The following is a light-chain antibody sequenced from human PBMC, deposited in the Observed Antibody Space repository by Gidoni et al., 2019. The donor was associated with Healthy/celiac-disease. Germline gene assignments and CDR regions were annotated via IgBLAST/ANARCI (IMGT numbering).Light chain of an antibody. CDR1: QSISSY. Sequence: DIQMTQSPSSLSASVGDRVTITCRASQSISSYLNWYQQKPGKAPKLLIYAASSLQSGGPSRFSCSGSGTDFTLTISSLQHEDFATYYCQQSYSTPQTFXQXTKVEIK. J-gene: IGKJ1*01. V-gene: IGKV1-39*01. CDR3: QQSYSTPQT. CDR2: AAS.